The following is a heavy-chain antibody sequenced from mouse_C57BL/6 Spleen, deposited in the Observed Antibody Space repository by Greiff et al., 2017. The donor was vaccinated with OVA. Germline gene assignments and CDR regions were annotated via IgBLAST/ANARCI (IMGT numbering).Heavy chain of an antibody. V-gene: IGHV1-82*01. CDR2: IYPGDGDT. CDR1: GYAFSSSW. D-gene: IGHD1-1*01. Sequence: QVHVKQSGPELVKPGASVKISCKASGYAFSSSWMNWVKQRPGKGLEWIGRIYPGDGDTNYNQKFKGKATLTVDTSSSTAYMQLSSLTSEDSAVYYCARNYGSRGDWYFDVWGTGTTVTVSS. J-gene: IGHJ1*03. CDR3: ARNYGSRGDWYFDV.